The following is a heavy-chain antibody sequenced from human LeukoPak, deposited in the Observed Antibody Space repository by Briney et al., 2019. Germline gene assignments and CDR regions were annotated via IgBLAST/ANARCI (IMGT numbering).Heavy chain of an antibody. CDR2: IIPILGIA. J-gene: IGHJ3*02. CDR1: GGTFSSYT. Sequence: ASVKVSCKASGGTFSSYTINWVRQAPGQGLEWMGRIIPILGIANYAQKFQGRVTITADKSTSTAYMELSSLRSEDTAVYYCARSDGLLGAFDIWGQGTMVTVSS. CDR3: ARSDGLLGAFDI. D-gene: IGHD2-21*01. V-gene: IGHV1-69*02.